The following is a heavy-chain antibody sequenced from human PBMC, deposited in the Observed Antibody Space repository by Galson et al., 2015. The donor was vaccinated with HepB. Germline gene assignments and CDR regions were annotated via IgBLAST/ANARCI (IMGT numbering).Heavy chain of an antibody. D-gene: IGHD3-10*01. V-gene: IGHV3-11*03. Sequence: SLRLSCAASGFTFSDYYMSWIRQAPGKGLEWVSYISSSSTYTNYADSVRGRFTISRDNAKKSTTTAYLQWSSLKASDTAMYYCASRHSYFRSGTWYNVADYWGQGTLVSVSS. CDR3: ASRHSYFRSGTWYNVADY. J-gene: IGHJ4*02. CDR2: ISSSSTYT. CDR1: GFTFSDYY.